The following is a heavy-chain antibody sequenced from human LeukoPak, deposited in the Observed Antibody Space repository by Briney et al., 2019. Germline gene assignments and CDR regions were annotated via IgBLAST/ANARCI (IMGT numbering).Heavy chain of an antibody. CDR3: ARAHCGGDCYSGWFDP. CDR2: IKQDGSEK. V-gene: IGHV3-7*01. Sequence: PWGSLRLSCAASGFTFSSYWMSWVRQAPGKGLEWVANIKQDGSEKYYVDSVKGRFTIPRDNAKNSLYLQMNSLRAEDTAVYYCARAHCGGDCYSGWFDPWGQGTLVTVSS. CDR1: GFTFSSYW. J-gene: IGHJ5*02. D-gene: IGHD2-21*02.